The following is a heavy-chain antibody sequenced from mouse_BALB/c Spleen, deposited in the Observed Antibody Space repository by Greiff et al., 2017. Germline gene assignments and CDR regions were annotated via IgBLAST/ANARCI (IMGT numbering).Heavy chain of an antibody. Sequence: VKLQESGAELVRPGTSVKVSCKASGYAFTNYLIEWVKQRPGQGLEWIGVINPGSGGTNYNEKFKGKATLTADKSSSTAYMQLSSLTSDDSAVYFCARRVPTMITTRNAMDYWGQGTSVTVSS. V-gene: IGHV1-54*01. CDR3: ARRVPTMITTRNAMDY. CDR2: INPGSGGT. D-gene: IGHD2-4*01. J-gene: IGHJ4*01. CDR1: GYAFTNYL.